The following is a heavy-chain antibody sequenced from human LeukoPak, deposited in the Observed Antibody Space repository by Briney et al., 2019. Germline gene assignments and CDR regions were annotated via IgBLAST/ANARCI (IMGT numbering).Heavy chain of an antibody. CDR3: AIEGSKSRYFDWLQT. D-gene: IGHD3-9*01. CDR1: GYTPTELS. Sequence: ASVKVSCKVSGYTPTELSMHWVRQGPGKGLEWMGGFDPEDAETIYVQKFQGRVTLTEDTSTDTAYMELSSLRSEDTAVYYCAIEGSKSRYFDWLQTWGQGTLVTVSS. J-gene: IGHJ5*02. CDR2: FDPEDAET. V-gene: IGHV1-24*01.